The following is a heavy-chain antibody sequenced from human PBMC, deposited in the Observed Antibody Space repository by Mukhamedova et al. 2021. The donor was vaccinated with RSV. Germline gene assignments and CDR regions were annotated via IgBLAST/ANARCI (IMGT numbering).Heavy chain of an antibody. J-gene: IGHJ4*02. V-gene: IGHV1-69*01. Sequence: GQGLEWMGGIIPIFGTPNYAQKFQGRVTLTADESTSTAYMELSSLRSEDTAVYYCSTPLVAPSYCGQGTLVTASS. CDR3: STPLVAPSY. CDR2: IIPIFGTP. D-gene: IGHD5-12*01.